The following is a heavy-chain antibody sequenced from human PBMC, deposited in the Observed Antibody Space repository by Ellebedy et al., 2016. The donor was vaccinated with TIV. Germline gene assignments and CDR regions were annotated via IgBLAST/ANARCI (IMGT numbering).Heavy chain of an antibody. D-gene: IGHD3-10*01. Sequence: GESLKISCAASGFTFTNYWMSWVRQAPGKGLEWVATIKQGGSEKYYVDSVKGRFTISRDNAKNSLYLQMNSPRAEDTAVYYCARLDAIIDVKSLDYWGQGTLVTVSS. CDR3: ARLDAIIDVKSLDY. CDR2: IKQGGSEK. V-gene: IGHV3-7*03. CDR1: GFTFTNYW. J-gene: IGHJ4*02.